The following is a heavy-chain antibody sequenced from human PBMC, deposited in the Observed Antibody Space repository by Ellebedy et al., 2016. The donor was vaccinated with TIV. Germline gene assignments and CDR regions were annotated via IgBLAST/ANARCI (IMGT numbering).Heavy chain of an antibody. CDR2: IYPGDSDT. D-gene: IGHD6-13*01. CDR1: GYSLTSYW. J-gene: IGHJ3*02. CDR3: ARRYYSSSRYAPDAFDI. V-gene: IGHV5-51*01. Sequence: GESLKISCKGSGYSLTSYWIGWVRQMPGKGLEWMGIIYPGDSDTRYSPSFQGQVTISADKSISTAYLQWSSLKASDTAMYYCARRYYSSSRYAPDAFDIWGQGTMVTVSS.